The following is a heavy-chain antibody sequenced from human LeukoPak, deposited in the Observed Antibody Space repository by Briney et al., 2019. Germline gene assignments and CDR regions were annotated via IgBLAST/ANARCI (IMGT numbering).Heavy chain of an antibody. CDR1: GFTFSSYG. CDR3: ARVERFLEWLPYYFDY. V-gene: IGHV3-7*05. Sequence: GGSLRLSCAASGFTFSSYGMHWVRQAPGKGLEWVANIKQDGSEKYYVDSVKGRFTISRDNAKNSLYLQMNSLRAEDTAVYYCARVERFLEWLPYYFDYWGQGTLVTVSS. D-gene: IGHD3-3*01. CDR2: IKQDGSEK. J-gene: IGHJ4*02.